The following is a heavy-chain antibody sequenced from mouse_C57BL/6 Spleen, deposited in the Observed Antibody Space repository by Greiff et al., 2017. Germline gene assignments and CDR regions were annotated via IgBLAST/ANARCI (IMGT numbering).Heavy chain of an antibody. J-gene: IGHJ4*01. CDR2: IYPGDGDT. CDR3: ARAVPAYYDAIDY. D-gene: IGHD3-3*01. Sequence: QVQLQQSGPELVKPGASVKISCKASGYAFSSYWMNWVKQRPGKGLEWIGRIYPGDGDTNYNGKFKGKATLTADKSSTTAYMQLSSLTSEDSAVYVCARAVPAYYDAIDYWGQGTSVTVSS. CDR1: GYAFSSYW. V-gene: IGHV1-82*01.